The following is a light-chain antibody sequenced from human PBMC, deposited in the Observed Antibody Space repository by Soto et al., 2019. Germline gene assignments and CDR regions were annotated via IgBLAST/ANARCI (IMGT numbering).Light chain of an antibody. CDR3: QQSYTAPLT. CDR1: QYISTY. V-gene: IGKV1-39*01. CDR2: AS. Sequence: DIQMTQSPSSLSASVGDRVTITCRASQYISTYLAWYQQKPGKAPCLLIFASSLQSGVPPSFSGSGSGTDFTLTISSLQTEDFATYYCQQSYTAPLTFGGGTKVEL. J-gene: IGKJ4*01.